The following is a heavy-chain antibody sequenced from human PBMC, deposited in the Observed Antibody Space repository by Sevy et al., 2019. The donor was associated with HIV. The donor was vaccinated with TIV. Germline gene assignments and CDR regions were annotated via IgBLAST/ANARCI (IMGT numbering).Heavy chain of an antibody. D-gene: IGHD3-9*01. J-gene: IGHJ4*02. Sequence: ASVKVSCKVSGDAIIDLFIHWLRQAPGKGLEWMGGFDPDHGEPNYAEDFQGRVTMTEDTSAKTAFMHLSNLRSGDTAVYYCARVSGDDDSRFNFWGQGTLVTVSS. CDR1: GDAIIDLF. CDR3: ARVSGDDDSRFNF. V-gene: IGHV1-24*01. CDR2: FDPDHGEP.